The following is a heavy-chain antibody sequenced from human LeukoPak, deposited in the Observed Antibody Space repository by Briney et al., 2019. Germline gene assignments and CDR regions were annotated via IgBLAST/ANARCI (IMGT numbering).Heavy chain of an antibody. CDR3: AKDKAYYYDSSGYYIGSGLDY. J-gene: IGHJ4*02. D-gene: IGHD3-22*01. CDR1: GFTFSSYG. V-gene: IGHV3-30*02. Sequence: GGSLRLSCAASGFTFSSYGMHWVRQAPGKGLEWVAFIRYDGSNKYYADSVKGRFTISRDNSKNTLYLQMNSLRAEDTAVCYCAKDKAYYYDSSGYYIGSGLDYWGQGTLVTVSS. CDR2: IRYDGSNK.